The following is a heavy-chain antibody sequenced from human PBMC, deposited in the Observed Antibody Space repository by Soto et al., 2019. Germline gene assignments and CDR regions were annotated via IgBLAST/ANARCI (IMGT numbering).Heavy chain of an antibody. Sequence: GSLRLSCTASGFTFGDYAMSWFRQAPGKGLEWVGFIRSKAYGGTTEYAASVKGRFTISRDDSKSIAYLQMNSLKTEDTAVYYCTRDRIVVVQAAPYGMDVWGQGTTVTVSS. CDR2: IRSKAYGGTT. V-gene: IGHV3-49*03. CDR1: GFTFGDYA. J-gene: IGHJ6*02. CDR3: TRDRIVVVQAAPYGMDV. D-gene: IGHD2-2*01.